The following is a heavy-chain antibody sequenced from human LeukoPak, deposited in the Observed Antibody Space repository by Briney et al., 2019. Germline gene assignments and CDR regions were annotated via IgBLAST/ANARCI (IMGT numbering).Heavy chain of an antibody. J-gene: IGHJ4*02. D-gene: IGHD5-18*01. Sequence: GASVKVSFKASGYTFTSYGISWVRQAPGQGLEWMGWISAYNGNTNYAQKLQGRVTMTTDTSTSTAYMELRSLRSDDTAVYYCARGARGYSYGYGCDYWAREPWSPSPQ. CDR3: ARGARGYSYGYGCDY. V-gene: IGHV1-18*01. CDR1: GYTFTSYG. CDR2: ISAYNGNT.